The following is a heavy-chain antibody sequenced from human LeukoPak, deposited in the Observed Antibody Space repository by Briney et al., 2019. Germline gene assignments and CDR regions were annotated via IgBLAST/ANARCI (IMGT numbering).Heavy chain of an antibody. J-gene: IGHJ4*02. CDR3: ASGSYYYGSGSYYTRFDY. CDR2: IYTSGST. Sequence: PSQTLSLTCTVSGGSISSGGYYWSWIRQPAGKGLEWIGRIYTSGSTNYNPSLKSRVTISVDTSKNQFSLKLSSVTAADTAVYYCASGSYYYGSGSYYTRFDYWGQGTLVTVSS. V-gene: IGHV4-61*02. CDR1: GGSISSGGYY. D-gene: IGHD3-10*01.